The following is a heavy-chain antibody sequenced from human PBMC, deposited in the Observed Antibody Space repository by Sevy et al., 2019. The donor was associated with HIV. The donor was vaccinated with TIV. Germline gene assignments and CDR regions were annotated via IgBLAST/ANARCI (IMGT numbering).Heavy chain of an antibody. J-gene: IGHJ4*02. CDR1: GFSLSTSGVG. D-gene: IGHD5-18*01. CDR2: IYWDDDK. V-gene: IGHV2-5*02. Sequence: SGPTLVNPTQTLTLTCTFSGFSLSTSGVGVGWIRQPPGKALEWLALIYWDDDKRYSPSLKSRLTITKEPSKNQVVLTMTNMDPVDTATYYCAHSPVYTAMGTLRGWDYWGQGTLVTVSS. CDR3: AHSPVYTAMGTLRGWDY.